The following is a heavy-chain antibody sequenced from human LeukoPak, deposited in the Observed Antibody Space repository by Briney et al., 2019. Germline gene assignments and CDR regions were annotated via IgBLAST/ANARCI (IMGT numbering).Heavy chain of an antibody. V-gene: IGHV4-39*01. D-gene: IGHD3-10*01. Sequence: SETLSLTRTVSGGSISSNNYYWGWIRQPPGKGLEWIGSIYYSGSTYYNPSLKSRVTISVDTSRNQFSLKLSSVTAADTAVYFCARLSPWEFTYYYYYMDVWGKGTTVTVSS. J-gene: IGHJ6*03. CDR1: GGSISSNNYY. CDR3: ARLSPWEFTYYYYYMDV. CDR2: IYYSGST.